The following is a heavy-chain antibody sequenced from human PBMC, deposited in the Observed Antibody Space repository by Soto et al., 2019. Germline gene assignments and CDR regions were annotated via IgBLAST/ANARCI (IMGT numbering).Heavy chain of an antibody. CDR2: ISAYNGNT. V-gene: IGHV1-18*01. J-gene: IGHJ4*02. CDR3: ARSNRFLEWLYFDY. CDR1: GYTFTSYG. Sequence: ASVKVSCKASGYTFTSYGISWVRQAPGQGLEWMGWISAYNGNTNYAQKLQGRVTMTTDTSTSTAYMELRSLRSDDTAVYYCARSNRFLEWLYFDYWGQGTLVTVPQ. D-gene: IGHD3-3*01.